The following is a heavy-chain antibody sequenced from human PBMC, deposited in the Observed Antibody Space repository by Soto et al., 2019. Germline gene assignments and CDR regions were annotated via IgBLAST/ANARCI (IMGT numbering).Heavy chain of an antibody. CDR2: ISYDGSNK. CDR1: GFTFSSYA. Sequence: PGGSLRLSCAASGFTFSSYAMHWVRQAPGKGLEWVAVISYDGSNKYYADSVKGRFTISRDNSKNTLYLQMNSLRAEDTAVYYCARDPSSGWESGLDYYYGMDVWGQGTTVTVSS. J-gene: IGHJ6*02. D-gene: IGHD6-19*01. CDR3: ARDPSSGWESGLDYYYGMDV. V-gene: IGHV3-30-3*01.